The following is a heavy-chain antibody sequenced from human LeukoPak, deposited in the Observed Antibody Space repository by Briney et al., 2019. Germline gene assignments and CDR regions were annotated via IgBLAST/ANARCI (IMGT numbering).Heavy chain of an antibody. J-gene: IGHJ3*01. Sequence: SGGSLRLSCAASGLTLSTYWMYWVRQGPGKGREYVSRISNDGSATTHADSVKGRFSISRDNAKSTVYLQMNSLRPEDTAMFYCARGGLDHAFDLWGQGTMVSVSS. V-gene: IGHV3-74*01. D-gene: IGHD3/OR15-3a*01. CDR3: ARGGLDHAFDL. CDR2: ISNDGSAT. CDR1: GLTLSTYW.